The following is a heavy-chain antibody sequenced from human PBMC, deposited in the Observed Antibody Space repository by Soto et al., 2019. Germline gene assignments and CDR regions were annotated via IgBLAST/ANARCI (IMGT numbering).Heavy chain of an antibody. Sequence: GGSLRLSCAASGFNFSNFEMNWVRQAPGKRLEWLSSISRSSRFIYSTDSVKGRFTISRDNAKMSLYLQMNNLRAEDTAVYYCVTAPGYYDSCADVHPLDIWGQGTLVTVSS. CDR2: ISRSSRFI. CDR3: VTAPGYYDSCADVHPLDI. V-gene: IGHV3-48*03. D-gene: IGHD3-22*01. CDR1: GFNFSNFE. J-gene: IGHJ4*03.